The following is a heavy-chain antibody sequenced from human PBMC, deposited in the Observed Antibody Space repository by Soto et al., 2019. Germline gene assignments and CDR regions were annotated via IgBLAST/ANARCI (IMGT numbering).Heavy chain of an antibody. CDR2: IYYSGST. V-gene: IGHV4-31*03. Sequence: QVRLEESGPGLVKPSQTLSLICTVSGGSINNGNYFWNWIRHHPENGLEWIGYIYYSGSTRYNPSLKNRATMSIDTSKNQFSQRLNSVTAADTAVYFWARDGDYGGSRGGMDVWGRGTTVMVSS. D-gene: IGHD2-15*01. J-gene: IGHJ6*02. CDR1: GGSINNGNYF. CDR3: ARDGDYGGSRGGMDV.